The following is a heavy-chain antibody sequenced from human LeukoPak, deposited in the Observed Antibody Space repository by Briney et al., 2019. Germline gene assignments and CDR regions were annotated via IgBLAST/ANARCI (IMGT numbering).Heavy chain of an antibody. J-gene: IGHJ4*02. CDR3: ARRGDSGSYFDY. CDR2: VYPGDSDT. D-gene: IGHD3-10*01. CDR1: GYTFTTYW. Sequence: GESLKISCKASGYTFTTYWIAWVRQLPGKGLEWMGRVYPGDSDTTYSPSFQGQVTISADKSISTAYLQWSSLKASDTAMYYCARRGDSGSYFDYWGQGTLVTVSS. V-gene: IGHV5-51*01.